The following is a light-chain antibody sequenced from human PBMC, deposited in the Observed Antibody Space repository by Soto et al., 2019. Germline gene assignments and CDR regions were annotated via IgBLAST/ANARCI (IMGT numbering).Light chain of an antibody. J-gene: IGLJ1*01. CDR1: SSDVGGYNY. CDR3: SSYTSSSTPYV. Sequence: QSVLTQPASVSGSPGQSITISCTGTSSDVGGYNYVSWYQQHPGKAPKLMIYDASNRPSGVSNRFSGSKSGNTASLTISGLQAEGEADYYCSSYTSSSTPYVFGTGTKVTVL. V-gene: IGLV2-14*01. CDR2: DAS.